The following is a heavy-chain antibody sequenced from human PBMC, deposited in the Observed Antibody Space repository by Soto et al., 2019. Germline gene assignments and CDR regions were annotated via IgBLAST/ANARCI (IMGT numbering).Heavy chain of an antibody. D-gene: IGHD5-18*01. CDR3: ARDTVAYSYGFFFDY. J-gene: IGHJ4*02. Sequence: GGSLRLSCAASGFTFSPYTIHWVRQAPGKGLEWVALISIDGSNEYYADSVKGRFTISRDNAKNMLYLEMNTLRAEDTAVYYCARDTVAYSYGFFFDYWGQGTLVTVSS. CDR1: GFTFSPYT. V-gene: IGHV3-30-3*01. CDR2: ISIDGSNE.